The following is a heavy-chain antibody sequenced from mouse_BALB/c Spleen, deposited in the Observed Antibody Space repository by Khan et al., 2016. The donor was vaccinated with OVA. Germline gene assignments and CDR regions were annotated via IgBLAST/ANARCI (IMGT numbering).Heavy chain of an antibody. CDR1: GFTFSTYG. CDR2: ISSGGSYT. Sequence: EVMLVESGGDLVKPEGSLKLSCAASGFTFSTYGMSWVRQTPDKRLEWVATISSGGSYTYYPASVQGRFTISRDNAKNTLYLQMSSLKSEDTAMFYCARLAYYYDSEGFAYWGQGTLVTVSA. CDR3: ARLAYYYDSEGFAY. J-gene: IGHJ3*01. D-gene: IGHD1-1*01. V-gene: IGHV5-6*01.